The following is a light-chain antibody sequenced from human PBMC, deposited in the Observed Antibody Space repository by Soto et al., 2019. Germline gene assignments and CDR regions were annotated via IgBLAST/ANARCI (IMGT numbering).Light chain of an antibody. CDR2: DVA. CDR3: SSYTTSSTYV. V-gene: IGLV2-14*01. CDR1: STDVGRYNY. Sequence: QSALTQPASVSGSPGQSITISCTGTSTDVGRYNYVPWYQQHPGKAPKLMIYDVANRPSGVSNRFSGSKSGITASLTISGLQAEDEADYYCSSYTTSSTYVFGTGTKVTVL. J-gene: IGLJ1*01.